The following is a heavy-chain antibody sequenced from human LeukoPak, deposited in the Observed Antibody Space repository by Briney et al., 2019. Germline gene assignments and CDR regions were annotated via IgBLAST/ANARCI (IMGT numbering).Heavy chain of an antibody. D-gene: IGHD3-22*01. CDR3: GGSSGYYYDDY. Sequence: GGSLRLSCAASGFTFSDYYMSWIRQAPGKGLEWVSYISSSSSYIYYADSVKGRFTISRDNAKNSLYLQMNSLRAEDTAVYYCGGSSGYYYDDYWGQGTLVTVSS. CDR2: ISSSSSYI. J-gene: IGHJ4*02. V-gene: IGHV3-11*06. CDR1: GFTFSDYY.